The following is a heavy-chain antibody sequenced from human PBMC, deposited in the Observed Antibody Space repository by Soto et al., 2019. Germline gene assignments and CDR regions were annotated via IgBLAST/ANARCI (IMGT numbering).Heavy chain of an antibody. CDR2: ISYDGSNK. V-gene: IGHV3-30-3*01. CDR1: RFTFSSYA. J-gene: IGHJ4*02. CDR3: ARGPLDY. Sequence: GGSLRLSCAASRFTFSSYAMHWVRQAPGKGLEWVAVISYDGSNKYYADSVKGRFTISRDNSKNTLYLQMNSLRAEDTAVYYCARGPLDYWGQGTLVTVSS.